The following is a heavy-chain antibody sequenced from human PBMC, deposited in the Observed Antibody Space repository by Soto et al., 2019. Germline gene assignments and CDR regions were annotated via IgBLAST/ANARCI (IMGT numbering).Heavy chain of an antibody. V-gene: IGHV3-23*01. J-gene: IGHJ4*02. Sequence: GGSLRLSCAASGFTFSSYAMSWVRQAPGKGLEWVSAISGSGGSTYYADSVKGRFTISRDNSKNTLYLQMNSLRAEDTAVYYCAKDRYYGSGSIAFFDYWGQGTLVTVSS. D-gene: IGHD3-10*01. CDR3: AKDRYYGSGSIAFFDY. CDR1: GFTFSSYA. CDR2: ISGSGGST.